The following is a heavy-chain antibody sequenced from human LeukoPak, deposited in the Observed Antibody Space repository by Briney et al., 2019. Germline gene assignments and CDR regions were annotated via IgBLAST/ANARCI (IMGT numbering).Heavy chain of an antibody. V-gene: IGHV3-74*01. CDR1: GFTFSNYW. Sequence: GGSLRLSCAASGFTFSNYWMHWVRQDPGKGLVWVSFINPDGSTTNYADSVKGRFTISRDNAMHSLFLLMNSLRVENTAVYYCARDPRVRYFDWLLPDAFDIWGQGTMVTVSS. D-gene: IGHD3-9*01. CDR2: INPDGSTT. J-gene: IGHJ3*02. CDR3: ARDPRVRYFDWLLPDAFDI.